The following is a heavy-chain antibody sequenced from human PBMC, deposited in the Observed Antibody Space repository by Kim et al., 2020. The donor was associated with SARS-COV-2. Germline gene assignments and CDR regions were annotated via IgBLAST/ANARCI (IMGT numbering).Heavy chain of an antibody. D-gene: IGHD2-2*01. Sequence: FQGRVTITADESTSTAYMELSSLRSEDTAVYYCARVGLAPAATYYYYGMDVWGQGTTVTVSS. CDR3: ARVGLAPAATYYYYGMDV. V-gene: IGHV1-69*01. J-gene: IGHJ6*02.